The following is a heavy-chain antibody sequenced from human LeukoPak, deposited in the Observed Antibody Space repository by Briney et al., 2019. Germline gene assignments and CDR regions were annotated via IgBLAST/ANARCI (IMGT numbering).Heavy chain of an antibody. CDR2: ITAYNGYT. CDR1: GYTLISYA. D-gene: IGHD2-15*01. J-gene: IGHJ1*01. CDR3: ARGDCSGGGCYLPEYLQH. Sequence: GASVKVSCKASGYTLISYAISWVRQAPGQGLEWMGWITAYNGYTTYAQKLQGRVTMTTDTSTNTAYMELRSLKSDDTAVYYCARGDCSGGGCYLPEYLQHWGQGTLVTVSS. V-gene: IGHV1-18*01.